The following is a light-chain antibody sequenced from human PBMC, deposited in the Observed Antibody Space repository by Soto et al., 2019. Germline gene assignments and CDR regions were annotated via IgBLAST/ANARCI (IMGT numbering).Light chain of an antibody. V-gene: IGKV3-15*01. CDR1: QSVISN. CDR3: QQYNNWPPT. Sequence: IVMTQSPATLSVSPGERATLSCRASQSVISNVAWYQQKPGQPPRLLIYGASTRATGIPARFSGSGSGTEFTLTISSLQSEDFAVYYCQQYNNWPPTFGRGTKVDNK. J-gene: IGKJ1*01. CDR2: GAS.